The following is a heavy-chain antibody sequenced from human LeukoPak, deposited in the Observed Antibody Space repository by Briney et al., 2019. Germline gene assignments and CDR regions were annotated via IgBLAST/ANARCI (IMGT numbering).Heavy chain of an antibody. CDR3: ASAYDGKSRRHYDDYGMDV. J-gene: IGHJ6*02. Sequence: SETLSLTCAVYGGSSSGYYWSWIRHTPGKRLEWILEINHSGSTNSNPSLKSRVTISVDTSTNHFSLKLSSVTAADTPVYYGASAYDGKSRRHYDDYGMDVWCQGTTVAVAS. D-gene: IGHD3-22*01. V-gene: IGHV4-34*01. CDR2: INHSGST. CDR1: GGSSSGYY.